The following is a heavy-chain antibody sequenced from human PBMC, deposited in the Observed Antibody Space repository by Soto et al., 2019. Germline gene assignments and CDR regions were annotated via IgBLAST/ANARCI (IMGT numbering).Heavy chain of an antibody. V-gene: IGHV4-59*01. CDR2: IYYSGST. CDR3: ASEQEYKSKPPGYGMDV. CDR1: GDSISNYY. D-gene: IGHD6-6*01. Sequence: SETLSLTCTVSGDSISNYYWSWIRQPPGKRLEWIGYIYYSGSTNYNPSLKSRVTISVDTSKNQFSLKLSSVTAADTAVYYCASEQEYKSKPPGYGMDVWGQGTTVTVSS. J-gene: IGHJ6*02.